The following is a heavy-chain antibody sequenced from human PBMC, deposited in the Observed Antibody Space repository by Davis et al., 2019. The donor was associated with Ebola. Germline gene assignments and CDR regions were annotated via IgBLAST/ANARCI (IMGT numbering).Heavy chain of an antibody. J-gene: IGHJ3*02. CDR2: IGGGGDT. V-gene: IGHV3-23*01. Sequence: GGSLRLSCAASGFTFSSYAMSWVRQAPGKGLEWVSTIGGGGDTYYADSVKGRFTISRDNSKNTLYLQMNSLRVEDTAIYYCAKDTSNIWFDIWGQGTMVTVSS. CDR1: GFTFSSYA. CDR3: AKDTSNIWFDI. D-gene: IGHD1-26*01.